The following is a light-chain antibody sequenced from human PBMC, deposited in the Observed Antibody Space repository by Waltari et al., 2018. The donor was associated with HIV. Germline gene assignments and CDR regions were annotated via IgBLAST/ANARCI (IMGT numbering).Light chain of an antibody. CDR1: KLGDTY. Sequence: SYELTQPPSVSVSPGQTASITCSGDKLGDTYAYWYQQKPGQSPVLVIHQNSKRPSGIPERFSGSNSGDTATLTISGTQAVDEADYYCQAWDSSSAVVFGGGTKLTVL. J-gene: IGLJ2*01. CDR2: QNS. V-gene: IGLV3-1*01. CDR3: QAWDSSSAVV.